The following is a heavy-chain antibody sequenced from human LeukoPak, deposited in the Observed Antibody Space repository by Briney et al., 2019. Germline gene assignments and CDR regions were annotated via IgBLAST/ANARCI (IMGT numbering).Heavy chain of an antibody. J-gene: IGHJ5*02. CDR2: ISAYNGNT. V-gene: IGHV1-18*01. CDR3: ARVFGVVVVAATGNWFDP. D-gene: IGHD2-15*01. CDR1: GYTFTSYG. Sequence: ASVKVSCKASGYTFTSYGISWVRQAPGQGLEWMGGISAYNGNTNYAQKLQGRITMTTDTSTSTAYMELRSLRSDDTAVYYCARVFGVVVVAATGNWFDPWGQGTLVTVSS.